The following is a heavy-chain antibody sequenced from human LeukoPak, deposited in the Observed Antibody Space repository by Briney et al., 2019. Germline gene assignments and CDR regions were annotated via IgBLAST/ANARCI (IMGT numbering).Heavy chain of an antibody. CDR3: ARVPASHTIFGVNLNWFDP. J-gene: IGHJ5*02. CDR2: IYYSGST. D-gene: IGHD3-3*01. Sequence: SETLSLTCTVSGVSISSYYWSWIRQPPGKGLEWIGYIYYSGSTNYNPSLKSRVTISVDTSKNQFSLKLSSVTAADTAVYYCARVPASHTIFGVNLNWFDPWGQGTLVTVSS. V-gene: IGHV4-59*01. CDR1: GVSISSYY.